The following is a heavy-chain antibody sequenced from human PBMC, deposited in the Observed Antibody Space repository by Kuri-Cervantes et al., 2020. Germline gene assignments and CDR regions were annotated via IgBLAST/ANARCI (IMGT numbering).Heavy chain of an antibody. D-gene: IGHD3-10*01. CDR3: ASITPPIPMDDAFDI. Sequence: SETLSLTCTVSGGSVSSGSYYWSWIRQPPGKGLEWIGYIYYSGSTNYNPSLKSRVTISVDTSKNRFSLKLSSVTAADTAVYYCASITPPIPMDDAFDIWGQGTMVTVSS. V-gene: IGHV4-61*01. CDR1: GGSVSSGSYY. J-gene: IGHJ3*02. CDR2: IYYSGST.